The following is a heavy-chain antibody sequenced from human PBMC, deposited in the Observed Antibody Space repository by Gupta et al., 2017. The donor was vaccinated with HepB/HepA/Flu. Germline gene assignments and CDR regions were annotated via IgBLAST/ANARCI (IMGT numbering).Heavy chain of an antibody. CDR1: GFTFRLYA. Sequence: QVQLVESGGGVVQPGRSLRLSCAVSGFTFRLYAMHWVRQAPGKGLEWVATISYDGRDKYDAVSVKGRFTISRYNSKYTVYMQMKRMSHEDTAVYYCTRVNDYHYLGMGVWCQGTTVTVSS. CDR2: ISYDGRDK. D-gene: IGHD1-1*01. CDR3: TRVNDYHYLGMGV. J-gene: IGHJ6*02. V-gene: IGHV3-30*04.